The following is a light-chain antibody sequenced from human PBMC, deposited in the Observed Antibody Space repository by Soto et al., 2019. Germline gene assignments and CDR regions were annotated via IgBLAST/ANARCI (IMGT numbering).Light chain of an antibody. Sequence: DIQMTQSPSTLSASVGERVTITCRASQTINTWLAWYQHKPGKAPKLLIYDASTLQTGVPSRFSGYSYGTEFTLTISSLQTDDLATYFCKQYLSFSPEGLTFGGGTKVEL. CDR1: QTINTW. CDR2: DAS. V-gene: IGKV1-5*01. CDR3: KQYLSFSPEGLT. J-gene: IGKJ4*01.